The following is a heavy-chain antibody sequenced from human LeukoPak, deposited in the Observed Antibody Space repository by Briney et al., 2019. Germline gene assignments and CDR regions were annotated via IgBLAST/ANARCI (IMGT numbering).Heavy chain of an antibody. V-gene: IGHV3-7*03. J-gene: IGHJ5*02. D-gene: IGHD6-19*01. CDR2: IKEDGSEK. CDR3: AKDRVSSGWPNWFDP. Sequence: QPGGSLRLSCAASGFTFSNFWMTWVRQAPGKGLEWVANIKEDGSEKYYEDSVKGRFTISRDNVKNSLYLQMNSLRAEDTAVYYCAKDRVSSGWPNWFDPWGQGTLVTVSS. CDR1: GFTFSNFW.